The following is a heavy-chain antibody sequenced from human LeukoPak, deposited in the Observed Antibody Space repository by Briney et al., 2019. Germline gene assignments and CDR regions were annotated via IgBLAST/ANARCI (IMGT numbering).Heavy chain of an antibody. V-gene: IGHV3-23*01. CDR3: AKDWLGESTFDY. J-gene: IGHJ4*02. CDR1: GYTFSSYA. D-gene: IGHD3-10*01. CDR2: ISGSGGST. Sequence: GGSLRLCCAASGYTFSSYAMSWVRQAPGKGLEWVSAISGSGGSTYYADSVKGRFTISRDNSKNTLYLQMNSLRAEDTAVYYCAKDWLGESTFDYWGQGTLVTVSS.